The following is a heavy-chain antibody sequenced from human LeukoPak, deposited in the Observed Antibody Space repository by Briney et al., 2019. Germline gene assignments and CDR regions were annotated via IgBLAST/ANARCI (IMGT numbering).Heavy chain of an antibody. D-gene: IGHD3-9*01. Sequence: PSETLSLTCAVYGGSFSGYYWSWIRQPPGKGLEWIGEITHSGSTNYNPSLKSRVTISVDTSKNQFSLKLSSVTAADTAVYYCARGVLRYFDWLAPLFDYWGQGTLVTVSS. V-gene: IGHV4-34*01. CDR2: ITHSGST. CDR3: ARGVLRYFDWLAPLFDY. CDR1: GGSFSGYY. J-gene: IGHJ4*02.